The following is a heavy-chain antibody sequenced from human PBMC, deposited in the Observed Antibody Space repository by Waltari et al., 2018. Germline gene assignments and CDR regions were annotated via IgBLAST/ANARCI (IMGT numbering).Heavy chain of an antibody. Sequence: QVQLQQWGAGLLKPSETLSLTCAVYGGSFSGYYWSWIRQPPGKGLEWSGEINHSGSTNYNPSLKSRVTISVDTAKNQFSLKLSSVTAADTAVYYWARDVAAAGTQVDYYGMDVWGQGTTVTVSS. J-gene: IGHJ6*02. V-gene: IGHV4-34*01. CDR3: ARDVAAAGTQVDYYGMDV. CDR1: GGSFSGYY. CDR2: INHSGST. D-gene: IGHD6-13*01.